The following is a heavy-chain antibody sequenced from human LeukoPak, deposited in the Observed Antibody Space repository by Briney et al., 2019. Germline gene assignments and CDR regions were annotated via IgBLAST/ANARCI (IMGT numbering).Heavy chain of an antibody. CDR2: ISAYNGNT. CDR1: GYTFTSYG. D-gene: IGHD3-10*01. CDR3: ARDIDITMVRGVIITADTPFDY. V-gene: IGHV1-18*01. Sequence: ASVKVSCTASGYTFTSYGISWVRQAPGQGLEWMGWISAYNGNTNYAQRLQGRVTMTTDTSTSTAYMELRSLRSDDTAVYYCARDIDITMVRGVIITADTPFDYWGQGTLVTVSS. J-gene: IGHJ4*02.